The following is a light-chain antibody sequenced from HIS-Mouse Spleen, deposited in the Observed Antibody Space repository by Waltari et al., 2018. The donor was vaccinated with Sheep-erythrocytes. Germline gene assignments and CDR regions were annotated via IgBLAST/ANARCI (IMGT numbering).Light chain of an antibody. CDR2: LGS. V-gene: IGKV2-28*01. CDR1: QSLLHSNGYNY. J-gene: IGKJ4*01. CDR3: MQALQTPLT. Sequence: DIVMTKSPLSLPVTSGEPASISCRPSQSLLHSNGYNYLDWYLQKPGQSPQLLIYLGSNRASGVPDRFSGSGSGTDFTLKISRVEAEDVGVYYCMQALQTPLTFGGGTKVEIK.